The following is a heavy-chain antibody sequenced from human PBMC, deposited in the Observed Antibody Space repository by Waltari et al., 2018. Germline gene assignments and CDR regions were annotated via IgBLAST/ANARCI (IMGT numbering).Heavy chain of an antibody. J-gene: IGHJ4*02. CDR1: GYSISSGYY. CDR2: IYHSGST. Sequence: QVQLQESGPGLVKPSETLSLTCAVSGYSISSGYYWGWIRQPPGKGLEWIGSIYHSGSTYYNPSLKSRVTISVDTSKNQFSLKLSSVTAADTVVYYCARLLTTLSGYYFDYWGQGTLVTVSS. CDR3: ARLLTTLSGYYFDY. D-gene: IGHD3-3*01. V-gene: IGHV4-38-2*01.